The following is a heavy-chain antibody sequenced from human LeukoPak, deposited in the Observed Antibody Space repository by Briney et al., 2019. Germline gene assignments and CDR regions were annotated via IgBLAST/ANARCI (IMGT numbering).Heavy chain of an antibody. Sequence: ASVKVSCKASGGTFSSYAISWVRQAPGQGLEWMGGIIPIFGTANYAQKFQGRVTITADESTSTAYMELSSLRSEDTAVYYCATPPGSSPNNDAFDIWGQGTMVTVSS. V-gene: IGHV1-69*13. J-gene: IGHJ3*02. CDR1: GGTFSSYA. CDR3: ATPPGSSPNNDAFDI. D-gene: IGHD1-26*01. CDR2: IIPIFGTA.